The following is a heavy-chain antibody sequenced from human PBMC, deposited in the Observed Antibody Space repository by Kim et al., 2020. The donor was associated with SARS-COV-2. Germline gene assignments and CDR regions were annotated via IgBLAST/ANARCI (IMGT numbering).Heavy chain of an antibody. D-gene: IGHD2-2*01. J-gene: IGHJ3*02. CDR3: AKDPPVRQLLQAGKNDAFDI. CDR2: ISGSGGST. V-gene: IGHV3-23*01. Sequence: GGSLRLSCAASGFTFSSYAMSWVRQAPGKGLEWVSAISGSGGSTYYADSVKGRFTISRDNSKNTLYLQMNSLRAEDTAVYYCAKDPPVRQLLQAGKNDAFDIWGQGTMVTVSS. CDR1: GFTFSSYA.